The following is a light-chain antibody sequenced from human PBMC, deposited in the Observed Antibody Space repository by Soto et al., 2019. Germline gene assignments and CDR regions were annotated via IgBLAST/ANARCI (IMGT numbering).Light chain of an antibody. CDR2: EVT. Sequence: SVLTQPASVSGSPGQSIANSRPGTNNDVGGYDYVSWYQQHPDKAPKLIIYEVTKRPSGVSNRFSGSKSGNTASLTISGLQPDDEADYYCSSHTSGDTRVFGSGTKVTVL. V-gene: IGLV2-14*01. J-gene: IGLJ1*01. CDR3: SSHTSGDTRV. CDR1: NNDVGGYDY.